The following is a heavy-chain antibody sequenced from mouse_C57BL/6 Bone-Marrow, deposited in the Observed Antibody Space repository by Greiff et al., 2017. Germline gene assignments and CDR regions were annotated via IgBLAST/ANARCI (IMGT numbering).Heavy chain of an antibody. J-gene: IGHJ2*01. CDR2: FHPYNDDT. CDR3: ARGSNYGVYYFDY. Sequence: QVQLQQSGAELVKPGASVKMSCKASGYTFTTYPIEWMKQNHGKSLEWIGNFHPYNDDTKYDEKFKGKATLTGKKSSSTVYLELSRLTSDDSAIYYYARGSNYGVYYFDYRGQGTTLTVSS. CDR1: GYTFTTYP. V-gene: IGHV1-47*01. D-gene: IGHD2-5*01.